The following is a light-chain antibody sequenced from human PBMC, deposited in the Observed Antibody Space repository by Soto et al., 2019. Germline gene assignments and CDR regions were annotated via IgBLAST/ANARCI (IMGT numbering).Light chain of an antibody. CDR3: SSSAGRTLYV. V-gene: IGLV2-8*01. CDR2: QVT. Sequence: QSALTQPPSASGSPGQSVTISCTGTSSDVGGYRFVSWYQQHPGKAPKLIIYQVTKRPPGVPARFSGSKSGNTASLTVSGLQAEDDADYYCSSSAGRTLYVFGTGTKLTVL. CDR1: SSDVGGYRF. J-gene: IGLJ1*01.